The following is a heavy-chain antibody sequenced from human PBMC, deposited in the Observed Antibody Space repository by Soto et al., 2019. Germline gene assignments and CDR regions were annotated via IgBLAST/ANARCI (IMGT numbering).Heavy chain of an antibody. V-gene: IGHV4-39*01. Sequence: PSETVSLTXAVSGGSISSTDHYWGWIRQPPGKGLEWLGSIYYAGSTFHNPSLKRRATISVDTSRNQFSLRLSSVTASDTAVCYCARLVFHCLRGSCDDYNFYGLDVWGQGTTVTVSS. CDR3: ARLVFHCLRGSCDDYNFYGLDV. CDR1: GGSISSTDHY. D-gene: IGHD2-15*01. J-gene: IGHJ6*02. CDR2: IYYAGST.